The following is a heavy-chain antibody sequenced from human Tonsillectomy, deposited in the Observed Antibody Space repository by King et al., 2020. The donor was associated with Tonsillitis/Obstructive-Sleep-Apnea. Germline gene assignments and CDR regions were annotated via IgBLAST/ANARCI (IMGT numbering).Heavy chain of an antibody. Sequence: QLVQFGVEVKKPGESLRISCKGSGYNFTSYWISWVRQMPGKGLEWMGRIDPSDSYTNYSPSFQGYVTISADKSISTAYLQWSSLKASDTAMYYCARGGILSAGAPDFWGQGTLVTVSS. V-gene: IGHV5-10-1*01. CDR3: ARGGILSAGAPDF. CDR2: IDPSDSYT. CDR1: GYNFTSYW. J-gene: IGHJ4*02. D-gene: IGHD6-13*01.